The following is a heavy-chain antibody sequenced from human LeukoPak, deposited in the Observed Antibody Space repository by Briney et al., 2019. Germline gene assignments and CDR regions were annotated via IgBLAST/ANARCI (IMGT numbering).Heavy chain of an antibody. J-gene: IGHJ4*02. Sequence: GGSLRLSCAASGFTFSSYGMYWVRQAPGKGLEWVAVISYDGSNKYYADSVKGRLTISRDNSKNTVYLQMNSLRAEDAALYYCAKKGTTAAAPYHFDYWGQGTLVTVSS. CDR2: ISYDGSNK. CDR3: AKKGTTAAAPYHFDY. D-gene: IGHD6-13*01. CDR1: GFTFSSYG. V-gene: IGHV3-30*18.